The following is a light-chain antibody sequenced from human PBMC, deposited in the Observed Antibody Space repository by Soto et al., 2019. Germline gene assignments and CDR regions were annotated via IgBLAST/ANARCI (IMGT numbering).Light chain of an antibody. CDR3: QQYGSSPFT. CDR2: GAS. Sequence: EIVLTQSPGTLSLSPGERATLSCRASQSVSSSYLAWYQQKPGQAPRLLIYGASNRATGISDRFSGSGSGTDFTLTISRLEPEDFALFYCQQYGSSPFTFGPGTKVDIK. CDR1: QSVSSSY. J-gene: IGKJ3*01. V-gene: IGKV3-20*01.